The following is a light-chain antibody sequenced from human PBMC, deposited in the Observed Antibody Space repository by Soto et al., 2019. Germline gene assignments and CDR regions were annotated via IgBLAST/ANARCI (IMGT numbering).Light chain of an antibody. J-gene: IGLJ1*01. Sequence: QSALTQPASVSGSPGQSITISCIGTSSDVGDYDYVSWYQHHPGKAPKLMIYDVSNRPSGASTRFSGSKSGNTASLTISGLQAEDEADYFCNSYSSSSTLVFGTGTKVTVL. CDR2: DVS. V-gene: IGLV2-14*03. CDR3: NSYSSSSTLV. CDR1: SSDVGDYDY.